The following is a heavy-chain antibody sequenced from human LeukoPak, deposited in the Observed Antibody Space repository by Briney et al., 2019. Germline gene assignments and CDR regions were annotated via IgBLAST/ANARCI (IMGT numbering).Heavy chain of an antibody. V-gene: IGHV4-39*07. J-gene: IGHJ1*01. D-gene: IGHD3-22*01. CDR1: GGSISSSSYY. CDR3: ATYYYDSSGSGGAEYFQH. CDR2: IYYSGST. Sequence: SETLSLTCTVSGGSISSSSYYWGWIRQPPGKGLEWIGSIYYSGSTYYNPSLKSRVTISVDTSKNQFSLKLSSVTAADTAVYYCATYYYDSSGSGGAEYFQHWGQGTLVTVSS.